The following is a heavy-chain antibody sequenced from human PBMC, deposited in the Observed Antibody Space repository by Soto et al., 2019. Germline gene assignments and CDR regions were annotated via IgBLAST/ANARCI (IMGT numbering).Heavy chain of an antibody. Sequence: PSETLSLTCSVSSDSMNSGGYYWSWIRQHPGKGLEWIGYIYSNGDTYYNPSHKSRVTISVDTSKNQFSPNLTSVTAADTAVYYCARRGGSSSGYYYYAMDVWGQGTTVTVSS. CDR1: SDSMNSGGYY. J-gene: IGHJ6*02. CDR3: ARRGGSSSGYYYYAMDV. D-gene: IGHD6-6*01. CDR2: IYSNGDT. V-gene: IGHV4-31*03.